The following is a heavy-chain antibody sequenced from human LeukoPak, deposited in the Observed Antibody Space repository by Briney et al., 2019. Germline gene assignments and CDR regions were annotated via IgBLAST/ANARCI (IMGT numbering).Heavy chain of an antibody. CDR2: ISAYNGNT. CDR3: ARDRYCSSTSCYSNWVDP. V-gene: IGHV1-18*01. D-gene: IGHD2-2*01. Sequence: ASVKVSCKASGGTFSSYTISWVRQTPGQGLEWMGWISAYNGNTNYAQKLQGGVTMTTDTSTSTAYMELRSLRSDDTAVYYCARDRYCSSTSCYSNWVDPLGQGTLVNVSS. J-gene: IGHJ5*02. CDR1: GGTFSSYT.